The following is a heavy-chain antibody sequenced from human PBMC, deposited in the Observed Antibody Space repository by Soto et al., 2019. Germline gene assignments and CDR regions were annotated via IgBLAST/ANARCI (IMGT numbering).Heavy chain of an antibody. CDR1: GYIFASYG. J-gene: IGHJ5*02. Sequence: ASVKVSCKASGYIFASYGIIWVRQAPGQGLEWMGWISAYNDYTNFAQNLQGRVTMTTDTSTSTAYMELRSLRSDDTAVYYCARDPHSYCSGGSCLGYWFDPWGQGTLVTVSS. D-gene: IGHD2-15*01. CDR3: ARDPHSYCSGGSCLGYWFDP. V-gene: IGHV1-18*01. CDR2: ISAYNDYT.